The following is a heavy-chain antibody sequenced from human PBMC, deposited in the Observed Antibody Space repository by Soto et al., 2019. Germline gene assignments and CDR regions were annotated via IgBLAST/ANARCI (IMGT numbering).Heavy chain of an antibody. V-gene: IGHV1-69*02. CDR1: GGTFSSYT. Sequence: GASVKVSCKASGGTFSSYTISWVRQAPGQGLEWMGRIIPILGIANYAQKFQGRVTITADKSTSTAYMELSSLRSEDTAVYYCARPRDGYNYYYYGMDVWGQGTTVTVSS. CDR2: IIPILGIA. D-gene: IGHD5-12*01. J-gene: IGHJ6*02. CDR3: ARPRDGYNYYYYGMDV.